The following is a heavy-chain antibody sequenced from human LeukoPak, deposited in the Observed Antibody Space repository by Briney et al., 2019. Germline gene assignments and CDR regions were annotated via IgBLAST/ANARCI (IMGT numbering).Heavy chain of an antibody. CDR3: ARGPRGDYLWGSYRYPFEN. J-gene: IGHJ4*02. CDR1: GYTFTSYD. V-gene: IGHV1-8*01. D-gene: IGHD3-16*02. Sequence: ASVKVSCKASGYTFTSYDINWVRQATGQGPEWLGWMNPSSGNTGYAQKFQGRVTMTGNTSITTAYMELSSLRSEDTAVYYCARGPRGDYLWGSYRYPFENWGQGTLVTVSS. CDR2: MNPSSGNT.